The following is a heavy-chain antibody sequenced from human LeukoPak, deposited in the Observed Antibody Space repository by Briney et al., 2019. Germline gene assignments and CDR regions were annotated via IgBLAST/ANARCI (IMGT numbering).Heavy chain of an antibody. CDR3: ARRNWNVGGGFDV. CDR1: GFTFSSYA. Sequence: PRGSLRLSCAASGFTFSSYAMTWVRQAPGRGLEWVSSINDNGGSTTYGDSVKGRFTIFRDNTMNSFYLQMDSLRAEDTAVYYCARRNWNVGGGFDVWGQGTTVSVSS. CDR2: INDNGGST. V-gene: IGHV3-23*01. D-gene: IGHD1-1*01. J-gene: IGHJ6*02.